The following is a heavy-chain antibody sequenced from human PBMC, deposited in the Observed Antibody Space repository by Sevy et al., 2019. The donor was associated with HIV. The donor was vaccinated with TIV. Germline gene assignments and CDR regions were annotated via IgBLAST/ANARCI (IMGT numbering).Heavy chain of an antibody. J-gene: IGHJ6*02. CDR3: ARVQLERRQLMDYYYYGMDV. D-gene: IGHD1-1*01. CDR2: INPSGGST. CDR1: GYTFTSYY. V-gene: IGHV1-46*01. Sequence: ASVKVSCKASGYTFTSYYMHWVRQAPGQGLEWMGIINPSGGSTSYAQKVQGRVTMTRDTSTSTVYMELSSLRSEDTAVYYCARVQLERRQLMDYYYYGMDVWGQGTTVTVSS.